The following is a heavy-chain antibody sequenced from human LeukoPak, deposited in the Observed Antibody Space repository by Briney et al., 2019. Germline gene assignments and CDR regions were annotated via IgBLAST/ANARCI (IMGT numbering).Heavy chain of an antibody. CDR3: AREKHRGGLDY. Sequence: SETLSLTCAVYGGSFSGYYWSWIRQPPGKGLEWIGEINHSGSTNYNPSLKSRVTISVDTSKNQFSLKLSSVTAADTAVYYCAREKHRGGLDYWGQGTLVTVSS. D-gene: IGHD3-10*01. J-gene: IGHJ4*02. V-gene: IGHV4-34*01. CDR1: GGSFSGYY. CDR2: INHSGST.